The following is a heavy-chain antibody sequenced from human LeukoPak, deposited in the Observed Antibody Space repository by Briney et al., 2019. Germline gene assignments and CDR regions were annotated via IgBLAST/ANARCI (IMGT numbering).Heavy chain of an antibody. CDR2: ISSSSSYI. CDR3: ARQWLQSSFDY. CDR1: GFTFSSYN. V-gene: IGHV3-21*01. D-gene: IGHD5-24*01. Sequence: GGSLRLSCAASGFTFSSYNMDWVRQAPGKGLEWVSSISSSSSYIYYADSGKGRFTISRANAHNSLYLQMNGLRAEDTAVYYCARQWLQSSFDYWGQGTLVTVSS. J-gene: IGHJ4*02.